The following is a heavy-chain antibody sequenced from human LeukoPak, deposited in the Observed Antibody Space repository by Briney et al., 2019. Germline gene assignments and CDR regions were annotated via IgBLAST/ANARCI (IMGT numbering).Heavy chain of an antibody. CDR2: IWYDGSNK. D-gene: IGHD3-10*01. CDR1: GFTFSSYG. J-gene: IGHJ4*02. Sequence: PGGSLRLSCAVSGFTFSSYGMHWVRQAPGKGLEWVAVIWYDGSNKYYADSVKGRFTISRDNSKNTLYLQMNSLRAEDTAVYYCARGSYYYGRSFDYWGQGTLVTVSS. V-gene: IGHV3-33*08. CDR3: ARGSYYYGRSFDY.